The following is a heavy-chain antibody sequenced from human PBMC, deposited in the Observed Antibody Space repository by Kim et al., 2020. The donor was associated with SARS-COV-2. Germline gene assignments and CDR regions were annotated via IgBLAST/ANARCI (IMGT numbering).Heavy chain of an antibody. CDR3: ARSHNVAIAVAGTDY. D-gene: IGHD6-19*01. CDR2: INGGNGNI. J-gene: IGHJ4*02. CDR1: GYTFTSFA. V-gene: IGHV1-3*01. Sequence: ASVKVSCKASGYTFTSFAMHWVRQAPGQRLEWMGWINGGNGNIKYSQNFQGRVTITRDTSASTAYMELSSLRSEDTAVYYCARSHNVAIAVAGTDYWGQGTLVTVSS.